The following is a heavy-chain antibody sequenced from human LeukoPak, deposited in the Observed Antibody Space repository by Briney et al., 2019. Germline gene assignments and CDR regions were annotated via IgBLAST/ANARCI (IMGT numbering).Heavy chain of an antibody. J-gene: IGHJ4*02. V-gene: IGHV1-18*04. CDR2: ISAYNGNT. CDR3: ARRIAAAVPLDY. CDR1: GYTFTSNG. D-gene: IGHD6-13*01. Sequence: GASVKVSCKASGYTFTSNGISWVRQAPGQGLEWMGWISAYNGNTNYAQKLQGRVTMTTDTSASTAYMELRSLRSDDTAVYYCARRIAAAVPLDYWGQGTLVTVSS.